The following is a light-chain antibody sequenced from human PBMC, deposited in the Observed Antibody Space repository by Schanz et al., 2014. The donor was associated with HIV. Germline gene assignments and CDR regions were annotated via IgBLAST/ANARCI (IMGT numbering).Light chain of an antibody. J-gene: IGLJ2*01. CDR3: SAWDDRLNGPV. V-gene: IGLV1-40*01. CDR1: SSNIGAGYD. Sequence: QSVLTQPPSLSGAPGQRISLSCNGSSSNIGAGYDVHWYQHFPGTAPRLLIFDNTHRPSGVPARFSGSKSGSSASLAISGLRSEDEADYFCSAWDDRLNGPVFGGGTKLTVL. CDR2: DNT.